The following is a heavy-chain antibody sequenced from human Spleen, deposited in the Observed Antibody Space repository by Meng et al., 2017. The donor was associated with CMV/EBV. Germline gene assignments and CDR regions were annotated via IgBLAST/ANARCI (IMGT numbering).Heavy chain of an antibody. Sequence: GESLKISCAASGFTFSSYWMSWVRQAPGKGLEWVANIKQDGREKYYVDSVKGRFTISRDNAKNSLFLQMNSLRAEDTAVYYCAREVGFGWGQGTLVTSPQ. J-gene: IGHJ4*02. D-gene: IGHD3-10*01. CDR3: AREVGFG. CDR1: GFTFSSYW. V-gene: IGHV3-7*01. CDR2: IKQDGREK.